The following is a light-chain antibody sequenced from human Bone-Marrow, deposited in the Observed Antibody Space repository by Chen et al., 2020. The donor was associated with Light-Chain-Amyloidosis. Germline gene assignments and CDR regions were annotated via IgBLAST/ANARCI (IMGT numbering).Light chain of an antibody. CDR1: QTVYSS. J-gene: IGKJ1*01. Sequence: EIVLTQSPATLSLSPGERATLSCRASQTVYSSFAWYQQKPGQAPRLLIYDASNRATGIPARISGSGSGTDFTRTISSLEPEDFAVYYCQQRSYWPPSFGQGTKVEIK. V-gene: IGKV3-11*01. CDR2: DAS. CDR3: QQRSYWPPS.